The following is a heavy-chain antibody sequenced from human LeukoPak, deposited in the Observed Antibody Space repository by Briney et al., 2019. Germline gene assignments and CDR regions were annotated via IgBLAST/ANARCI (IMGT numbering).Heavy chain of an antibody. Sequence: SVKVSCKASGGTFSSYAISWVRQAPGQGLEWMGGIIPIFGTANYAQKFQGRVTITADKSTSTAYMELSSLRSEDTAVYYCAREIAAAGHFDYWGQGTLVTVSS. D-gene: IGHD6-13*01. CDR3: AREIAAAGHFDY. V-gene: IGHV1-69*06. J-gene: IGHJ4*02. CDR1: GGTFSSYA. CDR2: IIPIFGTA.